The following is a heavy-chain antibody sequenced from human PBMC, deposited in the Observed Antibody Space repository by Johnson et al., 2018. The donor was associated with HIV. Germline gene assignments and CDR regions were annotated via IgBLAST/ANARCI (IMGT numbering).Heavy chain of an antibody. CDR3: AKDQWSSSWTNDAFDV. J-gene: IGHJ3*01. CDR2: ISSSGSTI. Sequence: VQLVESGGGVVQPGRSLRLSCAASGFTFSSSWMHWVCQAPEKGLEWVSYISSSGSTIYYADSVKGRFTISRDNAKNSLYLQMNSLRAEDTAVYYCAKDQWSSSWTNDAFDVWGLGTMVTVSS. V-gene: IGHV3-48*04. CDR1: GFTFSSSW. D-gene: IGHD6-13*01.